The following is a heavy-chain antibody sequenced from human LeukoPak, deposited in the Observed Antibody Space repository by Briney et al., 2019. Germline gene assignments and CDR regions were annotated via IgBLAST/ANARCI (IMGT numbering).Heavy chain of an antibody. Sequence: PGGSLRLSCAASGFTFSRYSMNWVRQAPGKGLEWVSSISSSSSYIFYADSVKGRFTISRDNAKTSLYLQMNSLRVEDTAVYYCARPFQGVFDFWGQGTMVTVSS. CDR1: GFTFSRYS. V-gene: IGHV3-21*01. J-gene: IGHJ3*01. CDR3: ARPFQGVFDF. CDR2: ISSSSSYI.